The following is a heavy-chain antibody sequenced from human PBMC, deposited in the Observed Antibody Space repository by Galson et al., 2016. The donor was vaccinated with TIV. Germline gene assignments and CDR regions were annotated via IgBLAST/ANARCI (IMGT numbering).Heavy chain of an antibody. CDR1: GGRLSTYS. J-gene: IGHJ6*02. CDR2: ISGYNGKT. D-gene: IGHD6-6*01. Sequence: SVKVSCKASGGRLSTYSINWVRQAPGQGLEWMGWISGYNGKTYYAQKFQDRVTMTTDTSTNTAYMELRSLRSDDTAVYYCTRDRSIAAPRDMDVWGQGTAVTVSS. CDR3: TRDRSIAAPRDMDV. V-gene: IGHV1-18*01.